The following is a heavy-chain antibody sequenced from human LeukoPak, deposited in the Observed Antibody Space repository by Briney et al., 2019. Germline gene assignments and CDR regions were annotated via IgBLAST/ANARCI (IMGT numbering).Heavy chain of an antibody. CDR2: IYYSGST. CDR1: GGSISSYY. CDR3: ARERDGYYNDAFDI. V-gene: IGHV4-59*12. J-gene: IGHJ3*02. D-gene: IGHD5-24*01. Sequence: PSETLSLTCTVSGGSISSYYWSWIRQPPGKGLEWIGYIYYSGSTNHNPSLKSRVTMSVDTSKNQFSLKLSSVTAADTAVYYCARERDGYYNDAFDIWGQGTMVTVSS.